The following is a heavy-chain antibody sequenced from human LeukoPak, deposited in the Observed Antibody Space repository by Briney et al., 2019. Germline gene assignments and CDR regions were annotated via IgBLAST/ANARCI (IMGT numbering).Heavy chain of an antibody. V-gene: IGHV3-23*01. CDR1: GFTFSSYA. CDR3: AKAVVAATGVEYYFDY. J-gene: IGHJ4*02. CDR2: IGGSGAGT. Sequence: GGSLRLSCAASGFTFSSYAMTWVRQATGKGLGWVSTIGGSGAGTYYADSVKGRFTISRDNSKNTLYLQMNSLRAEDTAVFYCAKAVVAATGVEYYFDYWGQGTLVTVSS. D-gene: IGHD2-15*01.